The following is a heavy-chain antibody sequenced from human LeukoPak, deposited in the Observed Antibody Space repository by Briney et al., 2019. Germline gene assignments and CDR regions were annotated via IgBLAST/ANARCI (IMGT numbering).Heavy chain of an antibody. CDR3: ASISYSSGWFGGY. CDR1: GFTVGSYG. J-gene: IGHJ4*02. V-gene: IGHV3-23*01. Sequence: GGSLRLSCAASGFTVGSYGMRWVRQVPGKGLEWVSGLRVSGAATYYADSVRGRFTISRDHSKSTVYLQMNSLRAEDTAVYYCASISYSSGWFGGYWGQGTLVPVSS. CDR2: LRVSGAAT. D-gene: IGHD6-19*01.